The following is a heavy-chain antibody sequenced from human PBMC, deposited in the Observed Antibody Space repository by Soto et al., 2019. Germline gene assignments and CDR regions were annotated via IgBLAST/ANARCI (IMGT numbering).Heavy chain of an antibody. D-gene: IGHD4-17*01. CDR1: GGSISNSDYY. CDR3: ARAPPTVTRRENYYYGMDV. V-gene: IGHV4-30-4*01. CDR2: IYYSGST. Sequence: QVRLQESGPGLVKPSQTLSLTCSVSGGSISNSDYYWTWIRQPPGKGLEWIGYIYYSGSTNYNPSLKSRVTISVDKSKNQFSLKLSSVTAADTAVYYCARAPPTVTRRENYYYGMDVWGQGTTVTVSS. J-gene: IGHJ6*02.